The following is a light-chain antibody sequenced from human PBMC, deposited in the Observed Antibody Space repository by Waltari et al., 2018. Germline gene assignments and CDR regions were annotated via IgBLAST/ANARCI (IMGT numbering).Light chain of an antibody. CDR3: QHYNNWPPWT. CDR1: QNLSSI. CDR2: GAS. J-gene: IGKJ1*01. Sequence: EVVLTQSPATLAVSPGERATLSCRASQNLSSILAWYQQKPGQAPRLLIYGASTRATGIPARFSGSGSGTEFTLTISSLQSEDFAVHYCQHYNNWPPWTFGQGTKVEIK. V-gene: IGKV3-15*01.